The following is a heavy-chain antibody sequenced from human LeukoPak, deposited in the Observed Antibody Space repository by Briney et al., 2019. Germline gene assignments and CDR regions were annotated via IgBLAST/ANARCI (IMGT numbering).Heavy chain of an antibody. Sequence: PGGPLRLSCAASGFTFSSFGMHWVRQAPGKGLEWVAVISYDGSKKYYADSVKGRFTISRDNSKNTLYLQMNSLRAEDTAVYYCARSYPLIDYWGQGTLVTVSS. CDR1: GFTFSSFG. V-gene: IGHV3-30*03. D-gene: IGHD1-26*01. J-gene: IGHJ4*02. CDR3: ARSYPLIDY. CDR2: ISYDGSKK.